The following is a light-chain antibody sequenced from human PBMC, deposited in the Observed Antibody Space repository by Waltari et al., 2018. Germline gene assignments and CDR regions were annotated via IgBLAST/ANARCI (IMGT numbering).Light chain of an antibody. CDR3: CSYVGLGTYV. CDR2: EVT. V-gene: IGLV2-23*02. J-gene: IGLJ1*01. Sequence: QSGPAQPASASGSPGQSITLTCTGTSSDGGNYNLVSWYQQRPGKAPTLLIYEVTKRAPGTSDRFSASKSGNTASLSISGLQAQEDEADYYCCSYVGLGTYVFGTGTKVTV. CDR1: SSDGGNYNL.